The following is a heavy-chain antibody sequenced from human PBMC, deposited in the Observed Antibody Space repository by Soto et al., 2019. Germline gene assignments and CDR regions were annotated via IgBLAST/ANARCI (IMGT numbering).Heavy chain of an antibody. D-gene: IGHD3-3*01. CDR3: ARDIPYYDFWSGYPTGPFFDY. Sequence: QVQLVQSGAEVKKPGASVKVSCKASGYTFTSYGISWVRQAPGQGLEWMGWISAYNGNTNYAQKLQGRVTMTTDTSTSTAYMELRSLRSDDTAVYYCARDIPYYDFWSGYPTGPFFDYWGQGTLVTVSS. V-gene: IGHV1-18*04. CDR1: GYTFTSYG. CDR2: ISAYNGNT. J-gene: IGHJ4*02.